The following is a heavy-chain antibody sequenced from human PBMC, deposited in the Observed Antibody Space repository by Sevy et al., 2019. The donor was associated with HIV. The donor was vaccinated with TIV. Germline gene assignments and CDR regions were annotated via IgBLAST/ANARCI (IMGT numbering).Heavy chain of an antibody. CDR3: ARDEQQLVLDY. Sequence: GGSLRLSCAASGFTFSSYSMNWVRQAPGKGLQWVSSISSSSSYIYYADSVKGRFTISRDNAKNSLYLQMNSLRAEDTAVYYCARDEQQLVLDYWGQGTLVTVSS. CDR1: GFTFSSYS. CDR2: ISSSSSYI. V-gene: IGHV3-21*01. J-gene: IGHJ4*02. D-gene: IGHD6-13*01.